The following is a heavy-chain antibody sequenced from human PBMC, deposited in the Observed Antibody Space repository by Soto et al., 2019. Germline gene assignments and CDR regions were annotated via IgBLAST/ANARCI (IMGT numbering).Heavy chain of an antibody. J-gene: IGHJ3*02. CDR3: ARGLRVSGDAFDI. CDR2: IIPIFGTA. V-gene: IGHV1-69*13. CDR1: GCTFSSYA. D-gene: IGHD4-17*01. Sequence: GASVKVSCKASGCTFSSYALSWVRQAPGQGLEWMGGIIPIFGTANYAQKFQGRVTITEDESTSTAYMELSSLRSEDTAVYYCARGLRVSGDAFDIWGQGTMVTVS.